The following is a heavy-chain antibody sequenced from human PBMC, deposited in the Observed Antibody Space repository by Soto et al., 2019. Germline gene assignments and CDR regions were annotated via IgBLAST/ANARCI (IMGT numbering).Heavy chain of an antibody. CDR3: AKTGPVTARIRFDY. D-gene: IGHD2-21*02. J-gene: IGHJ4*02. Sequence: EVQLLESGGGLVQPGGSLRLSCAGSGFTFRAYTMAWVRQAPGKGLEWVSGIDGRDGTYYADSVKGRFNISRDSSRNTLFPQMKSLRADDTAVYYCAKTGPVTARIRFDYWGQGALVTVS. CDR2: IDGRDGT. V-gene: IGHV3-23*01. CDR1: GFTFRAYT.